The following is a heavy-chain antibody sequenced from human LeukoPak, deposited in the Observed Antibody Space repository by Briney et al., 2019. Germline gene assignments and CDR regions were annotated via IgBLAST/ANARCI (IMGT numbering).Heavy chain of an antibody. V-gene: IGHV3-66*01. Sequence: GGSLRLSCAASEFSVGSNYMTWVRQAPGKGLEWVSLIYSGGSTYYADSVKGRFTISRDNSKNTLYLQMNSLRAEDTAVYYCARDHGVGSGSCYIWGQGTLVTVSS. D-gene: IGHD2-15*01. CDR2: IYSGGST. CDR1: EFSVGSNY. CDR3: ARDHGVGSGSCYI. J-gene: IGHJ4*02.